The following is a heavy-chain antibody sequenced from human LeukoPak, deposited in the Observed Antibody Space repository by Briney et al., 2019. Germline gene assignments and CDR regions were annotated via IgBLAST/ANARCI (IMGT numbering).Heavy chain of an antibody. CDR2: ISAASGST. CDR3: AKEQEGTAIGGVFDY. D-gene: IGHD2-21*02. CDR1: GYSFNSFG. Sequence: ASVKVSCMASGYSFNSFGLSWVRQAPGQGPEWMGWISAASGSTNYAQKFQDRVTMTTDTSTTTVYMELRSLRSDDTAVYYCAKEQEGTAIGGVFDYWGQGTVVTVSS. J-gene: IGHJ4*02. V-gene: IGHV1-18*01.